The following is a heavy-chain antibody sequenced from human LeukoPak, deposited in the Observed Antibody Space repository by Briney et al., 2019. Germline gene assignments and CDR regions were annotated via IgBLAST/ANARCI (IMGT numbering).Heavy chain of an antibody. CDR2: IIPIFGTA. D-gene: IGHD3-22*01. J-gene: IGHJ4*02. V-gene: IGHV1-69*05. Sequence: SENVSYKACGGTLSSYSISWVRQAPGQPLEWMGRIIPIFGTANYAQKFQGRVTITTDESTSTAYMELSSLRSEDTAVYYCARDQSYYCDSSGPIFDYWGQGTLVTVSS. CDR3: ARDQSYYCDSSGPIFDY. CDR1: GGTLSSYS.